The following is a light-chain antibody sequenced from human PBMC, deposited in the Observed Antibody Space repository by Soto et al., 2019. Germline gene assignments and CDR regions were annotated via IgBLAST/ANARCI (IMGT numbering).Light chain of an antibody. CDR1: SSDVGGYNY. CDR3: NSYTSKSTGF. Sequence: QSALTQPASVSGSPGQSITISCTGTSSDVGGYNYVSWYQQHPGKAPKLIIYEVSNRPSGVSNRFSGSKSGNTASLTISGLQAEDEADSYCNSYTSKSTGFFGTGTKLTVL. J-gene: IGLJ1*01. V-gene: IGLV2-14*01. CDR2: EVS.